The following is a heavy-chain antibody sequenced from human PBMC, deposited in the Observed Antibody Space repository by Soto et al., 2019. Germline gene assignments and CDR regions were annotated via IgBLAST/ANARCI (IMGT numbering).Heavy chain of an antibody. CDR3: AREGYTYPGIDP. V-gene: IGHV4-31*03. D-gene: IGHD5-18*01. J-gene: IGHJ5*02. CDR1: GDSINRGAYY. CDR2: VYSSGST. Sequence: QVQLQESGPGLVKPSQTLSLTCTVSGDSINRGAYYWSWIRQHPGKGLEWIGYVYSSGSTFYTPSLTGRLTISIDASKNQFSRRLNSVTAADTAVYYCAREGYTYPGIDPWGQGILVTVSS.